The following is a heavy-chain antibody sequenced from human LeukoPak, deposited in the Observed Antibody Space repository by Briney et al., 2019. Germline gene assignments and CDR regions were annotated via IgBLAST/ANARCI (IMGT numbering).Heavy chain of an antibody. CDR3: ARDGYYFDSSGYYF. V-gene: IGHV4-4*07. D-gene: IGHD3-22*01. CDR2: IYTSGNT. J-gene: IGHJ4*02. Sequence: ETLSLTCTVSGGSISSYYWSWIRQPAGKGLEWIGHIYTSGNTNYNPSLKSRVTMSVDTSKNQSSLKLRSVTAADTAVYYCARDGYYFDSSGYYFWGQGTLVTVSS. CDR1: GGSISSYY.